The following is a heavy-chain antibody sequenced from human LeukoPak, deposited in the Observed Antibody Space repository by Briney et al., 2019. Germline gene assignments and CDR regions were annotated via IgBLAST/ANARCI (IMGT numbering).Heavy chain of an antibody. Sequence: SETLSLTCTVSGGSISSSSYYWGWIRQPPGKGLEWIGSIYYSGSTYYNPSLKSRVTISVDTSKNQFSLKLSSVTAADTAVYYCARGITYYDILTGYEHEEFDYWGQGTWSPSPQ. J-gene: IGHJ4*02. V-gene: IGHV4-39*07. CDR3: ARGITYYDILTGYEHEEFDY. CDR1: GGSISSSSYY. CDR2: IYYSGST. D-gene: IGHD3-9*01.